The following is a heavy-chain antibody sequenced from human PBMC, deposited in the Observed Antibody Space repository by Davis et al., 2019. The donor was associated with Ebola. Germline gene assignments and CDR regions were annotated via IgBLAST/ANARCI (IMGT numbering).Heavy chain of an antibody. CDR1: GFSLSTSGVG. CDR3: ALTVLRYFDWFRGLDWFDP. V-gene: IGHV2-5*02. J-gene: IGHJ5*02. CDR2: IYCDDDK. D-gene: IGHD3-9*01. Sequence: SGPTLVKPTQTLTLTCTFSGFSLSTSGVGVGWIRQPPGKALEWLALIYCDDDKRYSPSLKSRLTITKDTSKNQVVLTMTNMDPVDTATYYCALTVLRYFDWFRGLDWFDPWGQGTLVTASS.